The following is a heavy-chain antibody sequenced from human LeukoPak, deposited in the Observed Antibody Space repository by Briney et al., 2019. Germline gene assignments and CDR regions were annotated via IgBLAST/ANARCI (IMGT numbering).Heavy chain of an antibody. CDR2: IYSGGST. CDR1: GFTVSSNY. J-gene: IGHJ4*02. Sequence: GGSLRLSCAASGFTVSSNYMSWVRQAPGKGLEWVSVIYSGGSTYYADSVKGRFTISRDNSKNTLYLQMNSLRAEDTAVYYCSRGDSYSSGWFEIFFDYWGQGALVTVSS. V-gene: IGHV3-53*05. D-gene: IGHD6-19*01. CDR3: SRGDSYSSGWFEIFFDY.